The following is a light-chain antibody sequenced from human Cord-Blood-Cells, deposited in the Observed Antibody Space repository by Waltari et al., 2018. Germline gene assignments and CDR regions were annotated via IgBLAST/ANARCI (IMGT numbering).Light chain of an antibody. V-gene: IGLV2-14*01. CDR3: SSYTSSSTLYV. J-gene: IGLJ1*01. CDR2: EVS. Sequence: QSALTQSASVSGSPGQSITISCTAPSSDVGGYNYVSWYQQHPGKAPKLMIYEVSNRPSGVSNRFSGSKSGNTASLTISGLQAEDEADYYCSSYTSSSTLYVFGTGTKVTVL. CDR1: SSDVGGYNY.